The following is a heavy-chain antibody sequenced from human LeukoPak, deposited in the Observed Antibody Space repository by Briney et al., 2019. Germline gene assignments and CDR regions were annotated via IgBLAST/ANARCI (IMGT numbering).Heavy chain of an antibody. CDR1: GFTFGNYA. J-gene: IGHJ4*02. Sequence: GGSLRLSCAASGFTFGNYAMTWVRQAPGKGLEWVSSISSSSSYIHYADSVKGRFTISRDNAKNSLYLQMNSLRAEDTAVYYCARARTLYYGSGKIDYWGQGTLVTVSS. V-gene: IGHV3-21*01. D-gene: IGHD3-10*01. CDR3: ARARTLYYGSGKIDY. CDR2: ISSSSSYI.